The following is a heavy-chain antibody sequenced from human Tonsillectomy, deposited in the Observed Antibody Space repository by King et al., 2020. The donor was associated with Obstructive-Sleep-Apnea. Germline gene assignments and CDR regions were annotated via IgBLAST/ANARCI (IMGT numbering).Heavy chain of an antibody. J-gene: IGHJ4*02. CDR3: ARDSGGDYDIFTGYAH. Sequence: EVQLVESGGGLVQPGGSLRLSCAASGFTVSRNYMSWVRQAPGKGLEWVSVIHSGGDTYYADSVKGRFTISRHNSKNTLYLQMNSLRAEDTAVYYCARDSGGDYDIFTGYAHWGQGTLVTVSS. CDR2: IHSGGDT. D-gene: IGHD3-9*01. V-gene: IGHV3-53*04. CDR1: GFTVSRNY.